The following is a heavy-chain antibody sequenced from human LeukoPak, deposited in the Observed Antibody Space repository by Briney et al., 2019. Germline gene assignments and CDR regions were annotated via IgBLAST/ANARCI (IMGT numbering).Heavy chain of an antibody. CDR3: ARRVGYCTNGVCYTRLNRNCFDP. Sequence: SETLSLTCTVSGGSISSYYWSWIRQPPGKGLEWIGYIYTSGSTNYNPSLKSRLTISVDTSKNQFSLKLSSVTAADTAVYYCARRVGYCTNGVCYTRLNRNCFDPWGQGTLVTVSS. CDR2: IYTSGST. J-gene: IGHJ5*02. V-gene: IGHV4-4*09. CDR1: GGSISSYY. D-gene: IGHD2-8*01.